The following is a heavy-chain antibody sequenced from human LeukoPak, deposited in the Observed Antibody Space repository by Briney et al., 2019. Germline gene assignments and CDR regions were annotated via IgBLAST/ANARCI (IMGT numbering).Heavy chain of an antibody. CDR2: INHSGST. D-gene: IGHD3-9*01. CDR1: GGSFSGYY. CDR3: ARLLLPGYYDILTGYYNVGYFDY. Sequence: SETLSLTCAVYGGSFSGYYWSWIRQPPGKGLEWIGEINHSGSTNYNPSLKSRVTISVDTSKNQFSLKLSSVTAADTAVYYCARLLLPGYYDILTGYYNVGYFDYWGQGTLVTVSS. J-gene: IGHJ4*02. V-gene: IGHV4-34*01.